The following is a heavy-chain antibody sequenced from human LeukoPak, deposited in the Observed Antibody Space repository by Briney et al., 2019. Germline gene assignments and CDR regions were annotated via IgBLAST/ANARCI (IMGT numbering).Heavy chain of an antibody. CDR1: GGSISSSSYY. D-gene: IGHD2-2*01. Sequence: SETLSLTCTVSGGSISSSSYYWGWIRQPPGKGLEWIGSIYYSGSTYYNPSLKSRVTISVDTSKNQFSLKLSSVTAADTAVYYCARTYQLATYYFDYWGQGTLVTVSS. V-gene: IGHV4-39*01. CDR2: IYYSGST. J-gene: IGHJ4*02. CDR3: ARTYQLATYYFDY.